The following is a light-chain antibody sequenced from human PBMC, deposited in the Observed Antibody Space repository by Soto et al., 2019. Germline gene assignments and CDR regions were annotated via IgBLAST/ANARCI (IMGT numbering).Light chain of an antibody. V-gene: IGKV1-39*01. CDR3: QQSYSTPYT. CDR2: AAS. J-gene: IGKJ2*01. Sequence: DIQMTQSPSSLSASVGDRVTITCRASQRISSYLNWYQQKPGKAPNLLVYAASNLQSGVPSRFSGSGSGTDFTLTISSLQPEDFATYYCQQSYSTPYTFGQGTKVEIK. CDR1: QRISSY.